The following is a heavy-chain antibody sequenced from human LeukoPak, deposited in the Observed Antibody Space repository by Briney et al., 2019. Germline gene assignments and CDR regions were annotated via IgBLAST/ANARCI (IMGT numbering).Heavy chain of an antibody. CDR3: ARVRSGRDGYNSYFDY. CDR1: GGTFSSYA. D-gene: IGHD5-24*01. CDR2: IIPIFGTA. J-gene: IGHJ4*02. Sequence: SVKVPCKASGGTFSSYAISWVRQAPGQGLEWMGGIIPIFGTANYAQKFQGRVTITTDESTSTAYMELSSLRSDDTAVYYCARVRSGRDGYNSYFDYWGQGTLVTVSS. V-gene: IGHV1-69*05.